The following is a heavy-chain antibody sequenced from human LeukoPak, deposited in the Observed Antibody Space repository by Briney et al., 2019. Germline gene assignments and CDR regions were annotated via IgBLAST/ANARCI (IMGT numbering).Heavy chain of an antibody. J-gene: IGHJ6*03. D-gene: IGHD1-1*01. CDR3: ARGERHYYYYYYMDV. Sequence: SETLSLTYTVSGGSISSYYWSWIRQPAGKGLEWIGRIYTSGSTNNPSLKSRVTMSVDTSKNQLSLKLSSVTAADTAVYYCARGERHYYYYYYMDVWGKGTTVTVSS. CDR1: GGSISSYY. V-gene: IGHV4-4*07. CDR2: IYTSGST.